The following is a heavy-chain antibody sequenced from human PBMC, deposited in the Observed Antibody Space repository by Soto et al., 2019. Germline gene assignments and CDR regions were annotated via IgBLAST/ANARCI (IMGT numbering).Heavy chain of an antibody. CDR3: ARSRSVEMATANFDY. CDR1: GGTFSSYA. Sequence: VKVSCKASGGTFSSYAISWVRQAPGQGLEWMGGIIPIFGTANYAQKFQGRVTITADESTSTAYMELCSLRSEDTAAYYCARSRSVEMATANFDYWGQGTLVTVSS. D-gene: IGHD5-18*01. V-gene: IGHV1-69*13. CDR2: IIPIFGTA. J-gene: IGHJ4*02.